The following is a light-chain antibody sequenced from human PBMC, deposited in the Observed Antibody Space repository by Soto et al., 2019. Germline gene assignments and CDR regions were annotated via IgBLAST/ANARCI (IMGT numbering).Light chain of an antibody. CDR2: EGS. CDR3: CSYAGSSSHVV. J-gene: IGLJ2*01. CDR1: SSDVGSYNL. V-gene: IGLV2-23*01. Sequence: QSDLTQPASVSGSPGQSITISCTGTSSDVGSYNLVSWYQQHPGKDPKLMIYEGSKRPSGVSNRFSGSKSGNTASLTISGLQAEDEADYYCCSYAGSSSHVVFGGGTKLTVL.